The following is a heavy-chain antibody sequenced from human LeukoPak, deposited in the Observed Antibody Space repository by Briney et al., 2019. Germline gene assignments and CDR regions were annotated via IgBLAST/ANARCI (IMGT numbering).Heavy chain of an antibody. V-gene: IGHV1-46*01. D-gene: IGHD3-22*01. J-gene: IGHJ4*02. CDR1: GYTFTSYY. Sequence: ASVTVSCKASGYTFTSYYMHWVRQAPGQGLEWMGIINPSGGSTSYAQKFQGRVTMTRDTSTSTVYMELSSLRSEDTAVYYCASTYYYDSSGYGLVRLGPFDYWGQGTLVTVSS. CDR2: INPSGGST. CDR3: ASTYYYDSSGYGLVRLGPFDY.